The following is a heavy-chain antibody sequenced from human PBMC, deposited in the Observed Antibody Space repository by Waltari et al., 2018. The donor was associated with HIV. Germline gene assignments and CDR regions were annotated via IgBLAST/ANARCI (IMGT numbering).Heavy chain of an antibody. CDR2: ISNSGDII. D-gene: IGHD3-22*01. V-gene: IGHV3-11*01. Sequence: VQLVESGGGLVKPGGSLRLSCAASGLPFSDYYMTWIRQAPGKGLEWISYISNSGDIIYYADSVKGRFTISRDNAKNSLYLQMNSLRAEDTAVYYCARDRWYYFDTSDYFYDYWGQGTLVTVSS. CDR3: ARDRWYYFDTSDYFYDY. J-gene: IGHJ4*02. CDR1: GLPFSDYY.